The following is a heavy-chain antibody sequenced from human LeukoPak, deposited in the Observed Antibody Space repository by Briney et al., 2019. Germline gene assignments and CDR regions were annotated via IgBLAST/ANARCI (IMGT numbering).Heavy chain of an antibody. CDR2: INSDGINT. Sequence: RGSLRLSCAASGFTFSNYWMHWVRQAPGKGLVWVSRINSDGINTSYADSVKGRFTISRDNAKNTLNLQMNSLRAEDTAVYYCARDLGQYYDTSDNWFDPWGQGTLVTVSS. V-gene: IGHV3-74*01. J-gene: IGHJ5*02. CDR3: ARDLGQYYDTSDNWFDP. CDR1: GFTFSNYW. D-gene: IGHD3-22*01.